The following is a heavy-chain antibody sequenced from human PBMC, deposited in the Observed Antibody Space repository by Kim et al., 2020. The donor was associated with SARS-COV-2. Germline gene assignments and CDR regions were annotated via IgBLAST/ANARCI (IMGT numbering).Heavy chain of an antibody. J-gene: IGHJ4*02. D-gene: IGHD4-17*01. CDR1: GYTFSGHY. Sequence: ASVKVSCKASGYTFSGHYMYWVRQAPGLGLEWMGRINPNDGGTNYAQKFQGRVTMTRDTSISTTYMELSRLRSDDTAVYYCARTSDYGDWGVTFDYWGQGTLVTVSS. CDR2: INPNDGGT. CDR3: ARTSDYGDWGVTFDY. V-gene: IGHV1-2*06.